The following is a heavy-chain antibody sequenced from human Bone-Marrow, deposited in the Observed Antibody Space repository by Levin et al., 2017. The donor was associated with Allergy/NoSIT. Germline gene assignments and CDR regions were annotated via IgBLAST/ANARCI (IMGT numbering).Heavy chain of an antibody. CDR3: VRGRVSSGWYWNY. J-gene: IGHJ4*02. CDR2: LLFLFPPL. D-gene: IGHD6-19*01. CDR1: GFTFSTYS. Sequence: LPCAASGFTFSTYSMNWVRQAPGPFFSFFSSLLFLFPPLSSSSSLKGRFTISRDNAKNSLNLQMNSLRAEDTAVYYCVRGRVSSGWYWNYWGQGTLVTVSS. V-gene: IGHV3-48*01.